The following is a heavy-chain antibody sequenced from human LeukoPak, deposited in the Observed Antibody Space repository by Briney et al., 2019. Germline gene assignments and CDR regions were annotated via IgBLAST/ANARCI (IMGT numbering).Heavy chain of an antibody. CDR3: ARHANNSSSGSYLNWFDH. CDR2: MHYSGTT. D-gene: IGHD3-10*01. J-gene: IGHJ5*02. V-gene: IGHV4-59*08. CDR1: GDCISSYD. Sequence: RTSETLSLTCTVSGDCISSYDWSWVRQPPGKGLEWIGYMHYSGTTNHNPSLKSRVTISVDTSKNHFSLKLTSVTAADTAVYYCARHANNSSSGSYLNWFDHWGQGTLVTVSS.